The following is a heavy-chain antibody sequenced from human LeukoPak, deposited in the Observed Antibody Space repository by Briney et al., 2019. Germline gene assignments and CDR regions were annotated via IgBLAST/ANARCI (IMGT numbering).Heavy chain of an antibody. J-gene: IGHJ4*02. V-gene: IGHV3-48*03. CDR2: ISPGSGDTI. Sequence: PGGSLRLSCAASGFTFTTYEMNWVRQAPGKGLEWISYISPGSGDTIYYADSVKGRFTISRDNAKNSVFLQMRSLRGEDTAVYYCARKTFGTVYFDYWGQGNLVTVSS. D-gene: IGHD1-1*01. CDR3: ARKTFGTVYFDY. CDR1: GFTFTTYE.